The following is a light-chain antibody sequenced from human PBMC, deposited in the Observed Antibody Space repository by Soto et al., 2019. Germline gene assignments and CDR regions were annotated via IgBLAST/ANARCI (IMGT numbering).Light chain of an antibody. CDR3: AAWDDSLNGVV. Sequence: SVLTQPPSASGTPGQRVTISCSGGGSNIGRNSVSWYQQVAGTAPRFLIYSNNKRPSGVPDRFSGSRSGTSASLAISGLQSEDEADYYCAAWDDSLNGVVFGGGTKVTVL. J-gene: IGLJ2*01. CDR1: GSNIGRNS. CDR2: SNN. V-gene: IGLV1-44*01.